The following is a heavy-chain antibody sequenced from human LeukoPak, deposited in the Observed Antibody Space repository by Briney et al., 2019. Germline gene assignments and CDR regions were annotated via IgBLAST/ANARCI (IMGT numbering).Heavy chain of an antibody. D-gene: IGHD3-3*01. J-gene: IGHJ6*02. CDR1: GGTFSSYA. CDR3: ARDLTYYDFWSGYYTNYYYGMDV. Sequence: SVKVSCKASGGTFSSYAISWVRQAPGQGLEWMGRIIPILGIANYAQKFQGRVTMTTDTSTSTAYMELRSLRSDDTAVYYCARDLTYYDFWSGYYTNYYYGMDVWGQGTTVTVSS. CDR2: IIPILGIA. V-gene: IGHV1-69*04.